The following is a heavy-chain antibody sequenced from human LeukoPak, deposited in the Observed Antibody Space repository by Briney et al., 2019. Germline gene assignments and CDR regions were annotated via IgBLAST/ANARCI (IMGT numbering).Heavy chain of an antibody. Sequence: GESLKISCKGSGYSFTSYWIGWVRQMPGKGLEWMGIIYPGDSDTRYSPSFQGQVTISADKSISTAYLQLSSLKASDTAMYYCAIPRGYCSSTSCYTDAFDIWGQGTMVTVSS. CDR3: AIPRGYCSSTSCYTDAFDI. V-gene: IGHV5-51*01. D-gene: IGHD2-2*02. CDR2: IYPGDSDT. CDR1: GYSFTSYW. J-gene: IGHJ3*02.